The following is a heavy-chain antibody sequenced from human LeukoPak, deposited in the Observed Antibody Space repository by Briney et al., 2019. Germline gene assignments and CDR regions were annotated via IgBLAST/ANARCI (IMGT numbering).Heavy chain of an antibody. CDR2: ISGSGGSA. J-gene: IGHJ4*02. Sequence: GGSLRLSCAASGFTFSSYAMSWVRQAPGKGLEWVSAISGSGGSAYYADSVKGRFTISRDNSKNTLYLQMNSLRAEDTAIYYCAKTGSIVVDPYFDYWGQGALVTVSS. CDR1: GFTFSSYA. V-gene: IGHV3-23*01. D-gene: IGHD3-22*01. CDR3: AKTGSIVVDPYFDY.